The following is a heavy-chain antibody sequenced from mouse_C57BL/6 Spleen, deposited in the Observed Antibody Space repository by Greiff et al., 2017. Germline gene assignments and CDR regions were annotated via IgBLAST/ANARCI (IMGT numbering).Heavy chain of an antibody. CDR3: ARRRSVPLDY. D-gene: IGHD3-1*01. CDR2: ISSGGSYT. CDR1: GFTFSSYG. V-gene: IGHV5-6*03. J-gene: IGHJ2*01. Sequence: EVKLEESGGGLVKPGGSLKLSCAASGFTFSSYGMSWVRQTPDKRLEWVATISSGGSYTYSPDSVKGRFTISRDNAKNTLYLQMSSLKSEDTAMYYCARRRSVPLDYWGQGTTLTVAA.